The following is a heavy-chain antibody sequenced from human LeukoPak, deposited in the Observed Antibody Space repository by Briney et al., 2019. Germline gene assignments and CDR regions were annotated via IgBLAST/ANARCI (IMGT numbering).Heavy chain of an antibody. Sequence: SETLSLTCTASGDSISGYFWSWIRQPAGRGLEWIGRIYATGTTNYNPSLKSRVTMSVDTSKNQFSLNLTSVTAADTAVYYCAREGGGSNRCLDWGQGTLVTVSS. CDR3: AREGGGSNRCLD. V-gene: IGHV4-4*07. J-gene: IGHJ1*01. D-gene: IGHD3-16*02. CDR1: GDSISGYF. CDR2: IYATGTT.